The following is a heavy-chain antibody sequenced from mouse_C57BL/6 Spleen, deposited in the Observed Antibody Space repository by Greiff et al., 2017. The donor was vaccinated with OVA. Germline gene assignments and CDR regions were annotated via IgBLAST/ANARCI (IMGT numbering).Heavy chain of an antibody. Sequence: VQLQQSGPELVKPGASVKISCKASGYTFTDYYMNWVKQSHGKSLEWIGDINPNNGGTSYNQKFKGKATLTVDKSSSTAYMELRSLTSEDSAVYYCARTSNYVPGFAYWGQGTLVTVSA. CDR2: INPNNGGT. CDR1: GYTFTDYY. CDR3: ARTSNYVPGFAY. J-gene: IGHJ3*01. V-gene: IGHV1-26*01. D-gene: IGHD2-5*01.